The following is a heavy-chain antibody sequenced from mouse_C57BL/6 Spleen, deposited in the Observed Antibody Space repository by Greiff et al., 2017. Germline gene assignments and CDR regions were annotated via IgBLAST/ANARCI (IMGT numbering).Heavy chain of an antibody. Sequence: VHVKQSGPELVKPGASVKMSCKASGYTFTDYNMPWVKQSHGKSLEWIGYINPNNGGTSYNQKFKGKATLTVNKSSSTAYMELRSLTSEDSAVYYCARGGPAWFAYWGQGTLVTVSA. CDR1: GYTFTDYN. CDR2: INPNNGGT. V-gene: IGHV1-22*01. J-gene: IGHJ3*01. CDR3: ARGGPAWFAY.